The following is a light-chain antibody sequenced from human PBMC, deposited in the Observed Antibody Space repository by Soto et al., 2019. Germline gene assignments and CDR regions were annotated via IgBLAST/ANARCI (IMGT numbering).Light chain of an antibody. Sequence: EIVLTQSPGTLSLSPGGGAALSCRASQSVSSNLAWYQQKPGQAPRLLIYGASTRATGIPGRFSGSGSGTEFTLTISSLQSEDFAVYYCQQYNNWPRTFGQGTKVDIK. J-gene: IGKJ1*01. CDR1: QSVSSN. V-gene: IGKV3-15*01. CDR3: QQYNNWPRT. CDR2: GAS.